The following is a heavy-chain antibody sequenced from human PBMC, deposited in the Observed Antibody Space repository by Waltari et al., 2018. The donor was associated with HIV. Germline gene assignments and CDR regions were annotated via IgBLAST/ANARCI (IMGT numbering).Heavy chain of an antibody. CDR1: GYSIDSGYY. V-gene: IGHV4-38-2*01. Sequence: QVQLQESGPGLVKPSETLSLTCSVSGYSIDSGYYWGWIRQPPGKALEWIGSSLQSGNTYYNPPLKRRLTLSLDTSKNRVSLKLSSVIAADTAVYYCASGSRRGHSHGIDYWGQGTLVTVSS. CDR2: SLQSGNT. J-gene: IGHJ4*02. D-gene: IGHD5-18*01. CDR3: ASGSRRGHSHGIDY.